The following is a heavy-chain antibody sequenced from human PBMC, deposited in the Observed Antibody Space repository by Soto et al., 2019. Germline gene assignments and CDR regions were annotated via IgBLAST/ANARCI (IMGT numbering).Heavy chain of an antibody. V-gene: IGHV3-30*04. CDR2: IAYDGSNR. CDR3: ARDLQAGTDNVNWFAP. CDR1: GFSISRSA. J-gene: IGHJ5*02. Sequence: QVQLVESGGGVVQPGRSLRLSCAASGFSISRSAMQWVRQAPGKGLEWVAVIAYDGSNRWYADSAKGRFTISRDNSKNTVSLQMSSLRGEDTAVYYCARDLQAGTDNVNWFAPWGQGTLVTVSS. D-gene: IGHD1-1*01.